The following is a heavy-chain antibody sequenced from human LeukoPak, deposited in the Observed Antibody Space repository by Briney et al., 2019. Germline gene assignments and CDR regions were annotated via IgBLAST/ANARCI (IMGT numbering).Heavy chain of an antibody. CDR1: GFTFSSYS. D-gene: IGHD6-13*01. CDR3: VRGRYSSSWYYY. Sequence: GGSLRLSCAASGFTFSSYSMNWVRQAPGNGLEWVSYISSSSSTIYYADSVKGRFTISRDNAKNTLYLQMNSLTAEDTAVYYCVRGRYSSSWYYYWGQGTLVTVSS. J-gene: IGHJ4*02. CDR2: ISSSSSTI. V-gene: IGHV3-48*04.